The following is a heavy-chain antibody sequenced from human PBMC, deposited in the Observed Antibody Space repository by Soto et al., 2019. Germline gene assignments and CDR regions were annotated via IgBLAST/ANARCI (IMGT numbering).Heavy chain of an antibody. D-gene: IGHD4-17*01. CDR3: ARARTTVTTFDY. J-gene: IGHJ4*02. V-gene: IGHV4-30-2*01. Sequence: QLQLQESGSGLVKPSQTLSLTCAVSGGSISSGGYSWRWIRQTPGKGLEWIGYIDHSGSTYYDPSLKSRVPISVDRSKNQFSLKLSSVTAEDTAVYYWARARTTVTTFDYWGQGTLVTVSS. CDR1: GGSISSGGYS. CDR2: IDHSGST.